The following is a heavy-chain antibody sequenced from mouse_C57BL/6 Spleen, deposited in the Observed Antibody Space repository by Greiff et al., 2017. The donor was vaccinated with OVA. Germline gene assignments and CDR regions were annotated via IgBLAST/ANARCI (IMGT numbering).Heavy chain of an antibody. CDR3: ATGSSSYYAMDY. Sequence: EVQLQESGPGLVKPSQSLSLTCSVTGYSITSGYYWNWLRQFPGNKLEWMGYISYDGSNNYHPSLKNRISITRAPSKNQFFLKLNSVTTEYTATYDCATGSSSYYAMDYWGQGTSVTVSS. V-gene: IGHV3-6*01. D-gene: IGHD1-1*01. J-gene: IGHJ4*01. CDR2: ISYDGSN. CDR1: GYSITSGYY.